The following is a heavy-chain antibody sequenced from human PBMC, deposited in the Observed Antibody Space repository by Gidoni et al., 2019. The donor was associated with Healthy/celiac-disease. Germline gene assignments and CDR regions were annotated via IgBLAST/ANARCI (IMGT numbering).Heavy chain of an antibody. J-gene: IGHJ3*02. Sequence: EVQLLESGGGLVQPGGSLRLSCAASGFTFSSYAMSWVRQAPGKGLEWVSAISGSGGSTYYADSVKGRFTISRDNSKNTLYLQMNSLRAEDTAVYYCAQNGGDTAMVPYAFDIWGQGTMVTVSS. CDR2: ISGSGGST. CDR3: AQNGGDTAMVPYAFDI. D-gene: IGHD5-18*01. V-gene: IGHV3-23*01. CDR1: GFTFSSYA.